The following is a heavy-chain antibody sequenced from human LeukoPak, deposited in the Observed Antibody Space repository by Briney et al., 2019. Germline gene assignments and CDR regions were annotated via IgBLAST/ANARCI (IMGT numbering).Heavy chain of an antibody. CDR2: IYTSGST. D-gene: IGHD3-16*01. Sequence: PSQTLSLTCTVSGGSISSGSYYWSWLRQPAGTGLEWIGRIYTSGSTNYNPSLKSRVTISVDTSKNQFSLKLSSVTAADTAVYYCARGSSTMGDYWGQGTLVTVSS. CDR3: ARGSSTMGDY. CDR1: GGSISSGSYY. J-gene: IGHJ4*02. V-gene: IGHV4-61*02.